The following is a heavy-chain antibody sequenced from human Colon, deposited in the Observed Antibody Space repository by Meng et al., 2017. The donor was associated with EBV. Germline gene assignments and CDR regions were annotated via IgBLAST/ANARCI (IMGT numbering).Heavy chain of an antibody. J-gene: IGHJ2*01. CDR3: ASPLGILGIVDL. CDR1: VGSTRSSIDY. Sequence: QLHLQAPRHVLLRPSNTLTLSSTVSVGSTRSSIDYWGWIRPPPGKGLEWVGSIYYSGSPYYNPSLKSRVTISVDTSKNQFSLKLSSVTAADTAVYYCASPLGILGIVDLWGRGTLVTVSS. D-gene: IGHD7-27*01. CDR2: IYYSGSP. V-gene: IGHV4-39*01.